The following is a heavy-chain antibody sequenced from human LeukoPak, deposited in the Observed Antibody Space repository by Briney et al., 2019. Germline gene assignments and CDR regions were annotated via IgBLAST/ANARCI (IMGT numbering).Heavy chain of an antibody. V-gene: IGHV4-34*01. CDR1: GGSFSGYY. CDR2: FNHSGST. CDR3: AVGLAARGGWFDP. D-gene: IGHD6-25*01. J-gene: IGHJ5*02. Sequence: SETLSLPCAVYGGSFSGYYWSWIRHPPGKGLEWIGEFNHSGSTNYNTSLKSRITISVDTSKNQFSLKLSSVTAADTAVYYCAVGLAARGGWFDPWGQGTLVTVSS.